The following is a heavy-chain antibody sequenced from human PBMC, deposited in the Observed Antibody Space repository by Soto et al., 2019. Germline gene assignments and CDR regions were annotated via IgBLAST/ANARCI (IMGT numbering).Heavy chain of an antibody. CDR2: IKQDGSEK. Sequence: GGSLRLSCAASGFTFISYWMSWVRQAPGKGLEGVANIKQDGSEKYYVDSVKGRFTISRDNAKNSLYLQMNSLRAEDTAVYYCTRPPSGSYGDDSDYWGQGTQVTVSS. CDR3: TRPPSGSYGDDSDY. CDR1: GFTFISYW. D-gene: IGHD1-26*01. J-gene: IGHJ4*02. V-gene: IGHV3-7*01.